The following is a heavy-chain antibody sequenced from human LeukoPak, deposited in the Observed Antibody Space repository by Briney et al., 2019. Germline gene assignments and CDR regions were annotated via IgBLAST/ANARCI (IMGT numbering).Heavy chain of an antibody. J-gene: IGHJ5*02. Sequence: GGSLRLSCAASGFTFSSYSMNWVRQAPGKGLEWFSSISSSSSYIYYADSVKGRFTISRDNAKDSLYLQMNSLRAEDTAVYYCARGRVVRLAARTRADWFDPWGQGTLVTVSS. CDR3: ARGRVVRLAARTRADWFDP. V-gene: IGHV3-21*01. CDR1: GFTFSSYS. D-gene: IGHD6-6*01. CDR2: ISSSSSYI.